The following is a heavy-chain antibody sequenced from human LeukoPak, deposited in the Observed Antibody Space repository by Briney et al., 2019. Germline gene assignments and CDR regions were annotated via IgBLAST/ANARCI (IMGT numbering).Heavy chain of an antibody. J-gene: IGHJ4*02. D-gene: IGHD6-19*01. CDR3: ARRGYSSGWSFDY. CDR1: GGSITNHY. Sequence: SETLSLTCTVSGGSITNHYWSWIRQPPGKGLEWIGSIYYSGSTYYNPSLKSRVTISVDTSKNQFSLKLSSVTAADTAVYYCARRGYSSGWSFDYWGQGTLVTVSS. CDR2: IYYSGST. V-gene: IGHV4-39*07.